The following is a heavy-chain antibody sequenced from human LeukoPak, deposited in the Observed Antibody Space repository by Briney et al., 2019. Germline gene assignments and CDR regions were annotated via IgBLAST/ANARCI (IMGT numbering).Heavy chain of an antibody. CDR1: GGSISSSSYY. D-gene: IGHD3-9*01. Sequence: SETLSLTCTVSGGSISSSSYYWGWLRQPPGTGLEWIGSIYYSGSTYYNPSLKSRVTISVDTTKNQFSLKLSSVTAADTAVYYCARIRYFDWYNDYWGQETLVSVPS. J-gene: IGHJ4*02. V-gene: IGHV4-39*01. CDR3: ARIRYFDWYNDY. CDR2: IYYSGST.